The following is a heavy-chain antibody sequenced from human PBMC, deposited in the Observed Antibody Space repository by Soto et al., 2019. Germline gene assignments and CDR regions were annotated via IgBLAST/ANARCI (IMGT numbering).Heavy chain of an antibody. V-gene: IGHV4-39*01. D-gene: IGHD3-10*01. CDR1: GGSISSSSYY. CDR3: ARGEWFDP. Sequence: SETLSLTCTVSGGSISSSSYYWGWIRQPPGKGLEWIGSIYYSGSTYYNPSLKSRVTISVDTSKNQFSLKLSSVTAADTAVYYCARGEWFDPWGQGTLVTVSS. J-gene: IGHJ5*02. CDR2: IYYSGST.